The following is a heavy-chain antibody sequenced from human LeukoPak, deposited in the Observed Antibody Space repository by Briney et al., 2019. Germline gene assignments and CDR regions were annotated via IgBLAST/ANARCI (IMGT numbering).Heavy chain of an antibody. CDR1: GFTLSSYS. V-gene: IGHV3-21*01. D-gene: IGHD3-10*01. Sequence: GGSLTLSCALSGFTLSSYSMDWVRQAPGEGLGWVSSISSSGSYIYYADSVKGGLTIYRDNAKNSLYLQMNSLRDEDTALYYCASVDYYGSGNYYNDVDYWGQGTLVTVSS. CDR3: ASVDYYGSGNYYNDVDY. J-gene: IGHJ4*02. CDR2: ISSSGSYI.